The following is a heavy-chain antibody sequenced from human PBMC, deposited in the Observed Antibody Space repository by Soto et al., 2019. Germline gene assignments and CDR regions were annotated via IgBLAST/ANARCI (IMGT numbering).Heavy chain of an antibody. V-gene: IGHV4-34*01. CDR3: ARVPLDCSSTSCYGFYYFDY. CDR2: INHSGST. J-gene: IGHJ4*02. Sequence: PSETLSLTCAVYGGSFSGYYWSFIRQPPGKGLEWIGEINHSGSTNYNPSLKSRVTISVDTSKNQFSLKLSSVTAADTAVYYCARVPLDCSSTSCYGFYYFDYGGQGTLVTVSS. CDR1: GGSFSGYY. D-gene: IGHD2-2*01.